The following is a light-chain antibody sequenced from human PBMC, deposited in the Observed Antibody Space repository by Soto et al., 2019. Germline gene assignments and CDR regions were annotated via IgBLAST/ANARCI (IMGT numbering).Light chain of an antibody. Sequence: EMARTQSQAPLSVSPGEGATLSCKGSQNVGYDLAWYQQQPGQAPRLLLYGACSRATGSPPRFSGSGCWADFILPISRMEPEDFVLYYCQQYGSSPLWTFGQGTKVDNK. V-gene: IGKV3-20*01. J-gene: IGKJ1*01. CDR2: GAC. CDR1: QNVGYD. CDR3: QQYGSSPLWT.